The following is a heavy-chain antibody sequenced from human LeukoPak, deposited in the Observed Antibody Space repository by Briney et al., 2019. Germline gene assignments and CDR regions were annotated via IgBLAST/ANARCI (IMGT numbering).Heavy chain of an antibody. V-gene: IGHV1-8*01. CDR3: ARGPPPHCSGGSCYSWGFVGY. J-gene: IGHJ4*02. Sequence: ASVKVSCKASGYTFSGYDINWVRQVTGQGLEWMGWMNPNSGNAGYARKFQGRVTMTRNSSISTAYMELSSLRSEDTAVYYCARGPPPHCSGGSCYSWGFVGYWGQGTLVAVSS. CDR2: MNPNSGNA. CDR1: GYTFSGYD. D-gene: IGHD2-15*01.